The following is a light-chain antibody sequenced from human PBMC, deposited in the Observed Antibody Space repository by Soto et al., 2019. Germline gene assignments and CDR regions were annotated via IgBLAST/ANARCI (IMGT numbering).Light chain of an antibody. CDR2: DAS. CDR1: QSVSSSY. Sequence: EIVLTQSPGTLSLSPGERATLSCRASQSVSSSYLAWYQQKPGQAPRLLIYDASNRATGIPDRFSGSGSGTDFTLTISRLEPEDLEVYYCQQYGNSPPTTFGGGTKVEIK. CDR3: QQYGNSPPTT. V-gene: IGKV3-20*01. J-gene: IGKJ4*01.